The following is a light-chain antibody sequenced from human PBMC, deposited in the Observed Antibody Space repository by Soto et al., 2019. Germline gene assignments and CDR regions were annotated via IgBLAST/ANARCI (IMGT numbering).Light chain of an antibody. CDR2: KGT. CDR1: SSDVGAYDS. V-gene: IGLV2-23*01. Sequence: QSAPAQPASVSGSPGQSITISCTGTSSDVGAYDSVSWYQQHPHKAPQVIIYKGTRRPSGVSNRFSGSTSGNAASLTISGLQADDEADYFCCSSAPESTYVFGTGTKVTV. CDR3: CSSAPESTYV. J-gene: IGLJ1*01.